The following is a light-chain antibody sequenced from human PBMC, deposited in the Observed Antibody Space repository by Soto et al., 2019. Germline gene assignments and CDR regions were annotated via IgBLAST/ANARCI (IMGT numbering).Light chain of an antibody. CDR3: NSYTSTSTPDV. Sequence: QSALTQPASVSGSPGQSITISCTGTSSDVGGYNYVSWYQQLPGKAPKLMIYEVSNRPSGVSIRFSGSKSGNTASLTISGLRAEDEADYYCNSYTSTSTPDVFGTGTKVTV. CDR2: EVS. J-gene: IGLJ1*01. CDR1: SSDVGGYNY. V-gene: IGLV2-14*01.